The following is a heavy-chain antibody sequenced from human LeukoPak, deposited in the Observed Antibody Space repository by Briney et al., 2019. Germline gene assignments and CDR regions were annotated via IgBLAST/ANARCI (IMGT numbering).Heavy chain of an antibody. J-gene: IGHJ4*02. CDR3: ASYCSAGSCRVSDGY. V-gene: IGHV3-53*01. Sequence: GGSLRLSCAASGFSISGNHMSWVRQAAGKGLEWVSVIYSDSTTYYADSVKGRFTISRDNSKNTLYLKMKSLRAEDTAVYYCASYCSAGSCRVSDGYWGQGTLVTVSS. CDR2: IYSDSTT. D-gene: IGHD2-15*01. CDR1: GFSISGNH.